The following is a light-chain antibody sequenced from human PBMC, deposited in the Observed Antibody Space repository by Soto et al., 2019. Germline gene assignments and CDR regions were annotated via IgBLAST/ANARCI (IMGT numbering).Light chain of an antibody. CDR2: GAS. Sequence: EIVMTQSPATLSVSPGERATLSCRASQSVSSNLAWYRQKPGQAPWLLIFGASTRATGIPARFSGSGSETEFTLTISSLQSEDFALYYCQQYNNWPRTFGQGTKVDIK. V-gene: IGKV3-15*01. J-gene: IGKJ2*02. CDR1: QSVSSN. CDR3: QQYNNWPRT.